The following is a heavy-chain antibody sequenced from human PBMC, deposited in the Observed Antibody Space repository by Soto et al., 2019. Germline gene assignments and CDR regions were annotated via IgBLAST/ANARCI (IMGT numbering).Heavy chain of an antibody. J-gene: IGHJ5*02. D-gene: IGHD2-8*01. CDR3: ARGTELMVYANWIDP. CDR2: IYYSGST. Sequence: SETLSLTCTVPGGSISSGGYYWSWICQHPGKGLEWIGYIYYSGSTYYNPSLKSRVTISVDTSKNQFSLKLSSVTAADTAVYYCARGTELMVYANWIDPWGQGTLVTVSS. V-gene: IGHV4-31*03. CDR1: GGSISSGGYY.